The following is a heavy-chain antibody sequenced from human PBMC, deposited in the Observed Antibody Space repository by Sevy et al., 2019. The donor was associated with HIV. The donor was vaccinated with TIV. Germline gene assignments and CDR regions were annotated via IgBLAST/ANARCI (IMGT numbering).Heavy chain of an antibody. J-gene: IGHJ4*02. CDR3: AREEYDSSGYRGYYFDY. Sequence: SETLSLTCTVSGGSISSGDYYWSWMRQPPGKGLEWIGYIYYSGSTYYNPSLKSRVTISVDTSKNQFSLKLSSVTAADTAVYYCAREEYDSSGYRGYYFDYWGQGTLVTVSS. V-gene: IGHV4-30-4*01. CDR2: IYYSGST. D-gene: IGHD6-19*01. CDR1: GGSISSGDYY.